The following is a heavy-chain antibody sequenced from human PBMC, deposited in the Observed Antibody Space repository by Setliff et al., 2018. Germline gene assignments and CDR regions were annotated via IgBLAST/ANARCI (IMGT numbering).Heavy chain of an antibody. J-gene: IGHJ5*02. Sequence: GGSLRLSCAASGFTFSSYSMNWVRQAPGKGLEWLSYVSPRSTFIHVADSVRGRFTVSRDDARGSVLLQMNSLRAEDTAVYYCAKNGFGVVALGVNNWFDPWGQGTLVTVSS. CDR2: VSPRSTFI. D-gene: IGHD3-10*01. CDR3: AKNGFGVVALGVNNWFDP. CDR1: GFTFSSYS. V-gene: IGHV3-21*05.